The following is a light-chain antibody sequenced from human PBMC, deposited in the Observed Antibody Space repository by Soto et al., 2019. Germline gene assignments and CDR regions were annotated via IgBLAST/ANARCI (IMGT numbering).Light chain of an antibody. CDR1: QSISSY. CDR3: QQSYSTPYT. Sequence: DIQMTQSPSSLSASVGDRVTITCRASQSISSYLNWYQQKPGKAPKLLIYAASSLQSGVPSRFSGSGSGTDFTLTISGLQVEDFATYYYQQSYSTPYTFGQGTRLEIK. CDR2: AAS. J-gene: IGKJ5*01. V-gene: IGKV1-39*01.